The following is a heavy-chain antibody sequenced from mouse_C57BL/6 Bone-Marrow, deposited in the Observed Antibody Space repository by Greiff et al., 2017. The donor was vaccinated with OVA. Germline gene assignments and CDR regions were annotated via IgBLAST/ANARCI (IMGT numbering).Heavy chain of an antibody. J-gene: IGHJ2*01. Sequence: EVQLKESGPELVKPGASVKISCKASGYSFTGYYMHWVKQSSEKSLEWIGEINPSTGGTSYNQKFKGKATLTVDKSSSTAYMQLKSLTSEDSAVYYCANYYGSSYWGQGTTLTVSS. V-gene: IGHV1-43*01. CDR2: INPSTGGT. CDR3: ANYYGSSY. D-gene: IGHD1-1*01. CDR1: GYSFTGYY.